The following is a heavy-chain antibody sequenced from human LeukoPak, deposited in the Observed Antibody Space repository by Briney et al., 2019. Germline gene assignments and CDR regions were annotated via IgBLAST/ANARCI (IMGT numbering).Heavy chain of an antibody. CDR3: AKSVTAPLYYYYYYGMDV. V-gene: IGHV3-43*02. D-gene: IGHD4-11*01. J-gene: IGHJ6*02. CDR2: ISGDGGST. CDR1: GFTFDDYA. Sequence: QPGGSLRLSCAASGFTFDDYAMHWVRHAPGKGLEWVSLISGDGGSTYYADSVKGRFTISRDNSKNSLYLQMNSLRTEDTALYYCAKSVTAPLYYYYYYGMDVWGQGTTVTVS.